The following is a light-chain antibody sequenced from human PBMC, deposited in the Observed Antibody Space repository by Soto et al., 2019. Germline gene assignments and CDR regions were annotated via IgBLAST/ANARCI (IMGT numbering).Light chain of an antibody. Sequence: AIRMTQSPSSFSASTGDRVTITCRARQGISSYLAWYQQKPGKAPKLLIYAASTLQSGVPSRFSGRGYVTDFTLTMSCVQSDEFETYCCKQYYSYPRTFGQGTKVEIK. CDR1: QGISSY. V-gene: IGKV1-8*01. CDR3: KQYYSYPRT. J-gene: IGKJ1*01. CDR2: AAS.